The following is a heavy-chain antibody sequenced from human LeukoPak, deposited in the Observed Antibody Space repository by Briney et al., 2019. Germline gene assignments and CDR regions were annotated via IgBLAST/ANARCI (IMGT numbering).Heavy chain of an antibody. CDR3: AKDGEQQLVHGDY. D-gene: IGHD6-13*01. CDR2: IRYDGSNK. CDR1: GFSLSSYG. V-gene: IGHV3-30*02. Sequence: RSGGSLRLSCAASGFSLSSYGMHWVRQAPGKGLEWVAFIRYDGSNKYYADSVKGRFTISRDNSKNTLYLQMNSLRAEDTAVYYCAKDGEQQLVHGDYWGQGTLVTVSS. J-gene: IGHJ4*02.